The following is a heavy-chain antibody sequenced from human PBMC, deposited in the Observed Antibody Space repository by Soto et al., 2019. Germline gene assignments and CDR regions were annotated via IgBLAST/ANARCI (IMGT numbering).Heavy chain of an antibody. V-gene: IGHV1-69*02. CDR2: IIPILGIA. CDR1: GGTFSSYT. J-gene: IGHJ3*02. CDR3: ARNLPPSGYCSGGSCFILGDGFDI. D-gene: IGHD2-15*01. Sequence: SVKVSCKASGGTFSSYTISWVRQAPGQGLEWMGRIIPILGIANYAQKFQGRVTITADKSTSTAYMELSSLRSEDTAVYYCARNLPPSGYCSGGSCFILGDGFDIWGQGTMVTVSS.